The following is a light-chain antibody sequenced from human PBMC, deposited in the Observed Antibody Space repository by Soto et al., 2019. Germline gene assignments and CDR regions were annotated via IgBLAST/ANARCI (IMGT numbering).Light chain of an antibody. CDR1: QSVSSY. Sequence: EIVLTQSPATLSLSPGERATLSCRASQSVSSYLAWYQQKPGQAPRLLIYDASNRATGIPARFSGSGSVTDFTLTISSLEPEDFAVYYWQQRSNWSLTFGGGTKVESK. CDR3: QQRSNWSLT. J-gene: IGKJ4*01. V-gene: IGKV3-11*01. CDR2: DAS.